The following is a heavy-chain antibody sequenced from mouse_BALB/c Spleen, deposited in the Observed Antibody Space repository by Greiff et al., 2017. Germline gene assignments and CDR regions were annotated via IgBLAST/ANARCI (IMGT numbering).Heavy chain of an antibody. CDR3: AHRGLGGNYWYFDV. V-gene: IGHV1S29*02. J-gene: IGHJ1*01. CDR1: GYTFTDYN. D-gene: IGHD1-1*02. Sequence: EVKLVESGPELVKPGASVKISCMASGYTFTDYNMHWVKQSHGKSLEWIGYIYPYNGGTGYNQKFKSKATLTVDNSSSTAYMELRSLTSEDSAVYYCAHRGLGGNYWYFDVWGAGTTVTVSS. CDR2: IYPYNGGT.